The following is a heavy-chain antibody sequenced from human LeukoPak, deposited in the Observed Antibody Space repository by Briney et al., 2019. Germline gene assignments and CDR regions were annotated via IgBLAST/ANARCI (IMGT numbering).Heavy chain of an antibody. V-gene: IGHV1-69*04. CDR2: IIPILGIA. CDR3: AVGELDMVYYFDY. J-gene: IGHJ4*02. D-gene: IGHD3-10*01. Sequence: KISCKASGGTFISYAISWVRQAPGQGLEWMGRIIPILGIANYAQKFQSRVTITADKSTSTAYMELSSLRSEDTAVDYCAVGELDMVYYFDYWGQGTLVTVSS. CDR1: GGTFISYA.